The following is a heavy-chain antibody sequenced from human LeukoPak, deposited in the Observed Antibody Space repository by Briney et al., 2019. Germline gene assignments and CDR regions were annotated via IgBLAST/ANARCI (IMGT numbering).Heavy chain of an antibody. J-gene: IGHJ4*02. CDR3: ARDLSSSWHSLGY. V-gene: IGHV3-20*04. CDR1: GITFDDYG. Sequence: GGSLRLSCVDSGITFDDYGVSWVRQAPGKGREWVSGINWDGGATGYADSVKGRFTISRDNAKNSLFLQMNSLRAEDTALYFCARDLSSSWHSLGYWGQGTFVSVSS. D-gene: IGHD6-13*01. CDR2: INWDGGAT.